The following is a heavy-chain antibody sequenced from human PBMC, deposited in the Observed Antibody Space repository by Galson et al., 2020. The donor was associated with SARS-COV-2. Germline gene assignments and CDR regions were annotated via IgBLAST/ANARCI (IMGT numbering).Heavy chain of an antibody. D-gene: IGHD3-3*02. V-gene: IGHV3-74*03. CDR2: IKSDGSTT. CDR3: ARDFHFADGMVV. CDR1: GFAFSNYW. J-gene: IGHJ6*02. Sequence: GESLKISCAASGFAFSNYWMHWVRQAPGKGLVWVSRIKSDGSTTKYADSVKGRFTISRDNAKNTLYLQMNSLRAEDAAVYYCARDFHFADGMVVWGQGTTVTVSS.